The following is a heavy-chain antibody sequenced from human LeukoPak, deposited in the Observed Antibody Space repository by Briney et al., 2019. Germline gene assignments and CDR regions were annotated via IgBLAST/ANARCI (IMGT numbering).Heavy chain of an antibody. V-gene: IGHV3-7*03. CDR2: VNKDGSEM. Sequence: GGSLRLSCAASGFTFSSYAMTWVRQAPGKGLEWVANVNKDGSEMYYVDSVRGRFTISRDNAKSSLSLPSVYLQMNSLRVEDTAVYYCVRGFDGYYGFDMWGQGTMVTVSS. D-gene: IGHD5-24*01. J-gene: IGHJ3*02. CDR3: VRGFDGYYGFDM. CDR1: GFTFSSYA.